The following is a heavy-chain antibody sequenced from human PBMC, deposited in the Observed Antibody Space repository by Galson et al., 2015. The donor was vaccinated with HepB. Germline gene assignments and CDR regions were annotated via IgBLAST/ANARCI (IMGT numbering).Heavy chain of an antibody. V-gene: IGHV3-21*05. CDR1: GFTFSSYG. Sequence: SLRLSCAASGFTFSSYGMHWVRQAPGKGLEWVSYISSSSSYTNYADSVKGRFTISRDNAKNSLYLQMNSLRAEDTAVYYCARVAGDGYNGDGGFDYWGQGTLVTVSS. CDR2: ISSSSSYT. J-gene: IGHJ4*02. CDR3: ARVAGDGYNGDGGFDY. D-gene: IGHD5-24*01.